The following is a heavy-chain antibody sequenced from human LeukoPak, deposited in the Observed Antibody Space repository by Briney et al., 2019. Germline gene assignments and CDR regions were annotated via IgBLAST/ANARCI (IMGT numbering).Heavy chain of an antibody. D-gene: IGHD1-26*01. V-gene: IGHV1-8*01. CDR3: ARSGGATTHYYYYVDV. J-gene: IGHJ6*03. CDR2: MNPNSGNT. CDR1: GYTFTSYD. Sequence: ASVKVSCKASGYTFTSYDINWVRQATGQGLEWMGWMNPNSGNTGYAQKFQGRVTMTRNTSISTAYMELSSLRSEDTAVYYCARSGGATTHYYYYVDVWGKGTTVTVSS.